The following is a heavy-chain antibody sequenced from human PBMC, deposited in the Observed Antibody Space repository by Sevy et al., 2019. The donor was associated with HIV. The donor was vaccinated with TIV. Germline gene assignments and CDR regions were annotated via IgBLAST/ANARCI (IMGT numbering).Heavy chain of an antibody. CDR2: ISGSSTYT. CDR1: AFTFSDYY. V-gene: IGHV3-11*06. J-gene: IGHJ3*01. D-gene: IGHD5-18*01. Sequence: GGSLRLSCAASAFTFSDYYMSWIRQAPGKGLEWVSYISGSSTYTNYADSVRGRFTITRDKAKNSLYLRMNRLRAADTAVYYCARDLPSPLRGNSYGDTFDLWGQGTMVTVSS. CDR3: ARDLPSPLRGNSYGDTFDL.